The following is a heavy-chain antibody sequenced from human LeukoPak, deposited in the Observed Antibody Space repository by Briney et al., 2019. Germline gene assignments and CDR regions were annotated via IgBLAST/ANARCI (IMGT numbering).Heavy chain of an antibody. CDR1: GFTFSKYW. J-gene: IGHJ3*02. CDR2: IKQDGSEK. D-gene: IGHD6-19*01. CDR3: ARDRLAAVGGWDFAFDI. V-gene: IGHV3-7*01. Sequence: GGSLRLSCAASGFTFSKYWMSWVRQAPGKGLEWVANIKQDGSEKYYVDSVKGRFTISRDNAKNSLYLQMNSLRAEDTAVYYCARDRLAAVGGWDFAFDIWGQGTMVTVSS.